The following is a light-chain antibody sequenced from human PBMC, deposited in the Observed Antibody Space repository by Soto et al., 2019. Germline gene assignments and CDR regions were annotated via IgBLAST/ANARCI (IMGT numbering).Light chain of an antibody. Sequence: QSVLTQPPSASGSPGQSVTISCTGTSSDVGGYNYVSWYQQHPGKAPKLMIYEVSKRPSGVPDRFSGSKSGNTASLTASGLQAEDEADYYCSSYAGSNNYVFVTGTKVTVL. CDR2: EVS. V-gene: IGLV2-8*01. CDR1: SSDVGGYNY. J-gene: IGLJ1*01. CDR3: SSYAGSNNYV.